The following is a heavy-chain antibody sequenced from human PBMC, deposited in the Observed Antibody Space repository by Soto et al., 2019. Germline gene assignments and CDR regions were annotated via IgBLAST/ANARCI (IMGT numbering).Heavy chain of an antibody. CDR2: ISNNGGST. CDR1: GFTFSNYA. Sequence: GGSLRLSCAASGFTFSNYAMSWVRQAPGKGLEWVSVISNNGGSTYYADSVKGRFTISRDNSKNTLYLQMNSLRAEDTAVYYCAKSWVTTIVFYGMDVWGQGTTVTVSS. CDR3: AKSWVTTIVFYGMDV. V-gene: IGHV3-23*01. D-gene: IGHD2-21*02. J-gene: IGHJ6*02.